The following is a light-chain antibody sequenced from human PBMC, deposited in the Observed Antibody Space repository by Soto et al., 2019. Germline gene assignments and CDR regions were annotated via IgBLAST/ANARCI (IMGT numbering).Light chain of an antibody. V-gene: IGKV1-5*03. CDR3: QHYDSYSQT. J-gene: IGKJ1*01. Sequence: DIQLAQSPSTLSASVGDRITITCRATQSINWLAWYQQKPGKAPKLLIFEASRLESGVPSRFSGSGSGTEITLTISSLQPDDFGTYYCQHYDSYSQTFGQGT. CDR1: QSINW. CDR2: EAS.